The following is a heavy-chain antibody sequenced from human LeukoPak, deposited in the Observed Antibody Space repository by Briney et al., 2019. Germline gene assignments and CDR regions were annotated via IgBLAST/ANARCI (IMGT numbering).Heavy chain of an antibody. CDR1: GFTFSSYA. J-gene: IGHJ4*02. Sequence: GGSLRLSCAASGFTFSSYAMSWVRQAPGKGLEWVSAISGSGGSTYYADSVKGRFTISRDKSKNTLYLQMNSLRAEDTAVYYCAKGLAVAGHFDYWGQGTLVTVSS. V-gene: IGHV3-23*01. CDR2: ISGSGGST. D-gene: IGHD6-19*01. CDR3: AKGLAVAGHFDY.